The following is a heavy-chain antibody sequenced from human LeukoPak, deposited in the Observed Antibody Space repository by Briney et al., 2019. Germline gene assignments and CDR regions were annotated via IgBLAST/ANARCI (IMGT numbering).Heavy chain of an antibody. D-gene: IGHD6-13*01. Sequence: GGSLRLSCAASGFTFSDYVLSWVRQAPGKGLEWVSGISRNGGTTYYADSVKGRFTISRDNSKNTLYLQMNSLRAEDTAVYYCARGTVDGSSWFNPWGFDYWGQGTLVTVSS. V-gene: IGHV3-23*01. CDR2: ISRNGGTT. CDR3: ARGTVDGSSWFNPWGFDY. CDR1: GFTFSDYV. J-gene: IGHJ4*02.